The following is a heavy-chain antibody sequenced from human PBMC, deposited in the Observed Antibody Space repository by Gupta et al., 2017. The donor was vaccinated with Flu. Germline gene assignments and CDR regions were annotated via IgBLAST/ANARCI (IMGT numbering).Heavy chain of an antibody. Sequence: QVQLQESGPGLVKPSETLSLTCAVSGYSLSSGYYWGWIRQPPGKGLEWIGSIYHSGSTYYNPSLKSRVTISVDTSKNQFSLKLSSVTAADTAVYYCAIDYYDSSGYYYGFDYWGQGTLVTVSS. CDR1: GYSLSSGYY. J-gene: IGHJ4*02. CDR3: AIDYYDSSGYYYGFDY. D-gene: IGHD3-22*01. CDR2: IYHSGST. V-gene: IGHV4-38-2*01.